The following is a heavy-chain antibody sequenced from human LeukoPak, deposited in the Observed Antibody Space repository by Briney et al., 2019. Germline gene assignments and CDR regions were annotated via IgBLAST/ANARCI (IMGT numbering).Heavy chain of an antibody. D-gene: IGHD6-19*01. CDR1: GYTLTGYY. CDR2: INPNSGGT. CDR3: ARAQWLENYFDY. J-gene: IGHJ4*02. Sequence: ASVKVSCKASGYTLTGYYMHWVRQAPGQGLEWMGWINPNSGGTNYAQKFQGRVTMTRDTSISTAYMELSRLRSDDTAVYYCARAQWLENYFDYWGQGTLVTVSS. V-gene: IGHV1-2*02.